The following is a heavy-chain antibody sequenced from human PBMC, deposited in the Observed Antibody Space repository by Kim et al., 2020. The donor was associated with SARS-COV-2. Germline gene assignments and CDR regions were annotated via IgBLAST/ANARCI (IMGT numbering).Heavy chain of an antibody. CDR3: ARGSPGYSSSWYYFDY. V-gene: IGHV1-8*01. CDR1: GYTFTSYD. D-gene: IGHD6-13*01. Sequence: ASVKVSCKASGYTFTSYDINWVRQATGQGLEWMGWMNPNSGNTGYAQKFQGRVTMTRNTSISTAYMELSSLRSEDTAVYDCARGSPGYSSSWYYFDYWGQGTLVTVSS. CDR2: MNPNSGNT. J-gene: IGHJ4*02.